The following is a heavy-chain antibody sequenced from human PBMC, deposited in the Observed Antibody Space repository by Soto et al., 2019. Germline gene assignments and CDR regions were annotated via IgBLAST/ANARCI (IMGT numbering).Heavy chain of an antibody. D-gene: IGHD3-10*01. CDR1: GGSISSGGYY. J-gene: IGHJ6*02. V-gene: IGHV4-31*03. Sequence: QVQLQESGPGLVKPSQTLSLTCIVSGGSISSGGYYWSWIRQHPGKGLEWIGYIYYSGSTYYNPSLKRRVTISVDTSKNQFSLKLSSVTAADTAVYWCARGYYGSGNYYNPTRGMDVWGQGTTVTVSS. CDR2: IYYSGST. CDR3: ARGYYGSGNYYNPTRGMDV.